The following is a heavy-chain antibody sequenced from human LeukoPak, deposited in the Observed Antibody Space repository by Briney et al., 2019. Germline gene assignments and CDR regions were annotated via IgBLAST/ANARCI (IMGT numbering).Heavy chain of an antibody. Sequence: PPETLSLTCAVYGGSLSTYYWSWIRQPPGKGLEWIGEINHKGDTQYNPPLKGRVTISVDTSKNEFSLKMRSMTAADTAVYYCARGPDSGSYYAWFDPWAREPWSPSPQ. V-gene: IGHV4-34*01. J-gene: IGHJ5*02. D-gene: IGHD1-26*01. CDR3: ARGPDSGSYYAWFDP. CDR1: GGSLSTYY. CDR2: INHKGDT.